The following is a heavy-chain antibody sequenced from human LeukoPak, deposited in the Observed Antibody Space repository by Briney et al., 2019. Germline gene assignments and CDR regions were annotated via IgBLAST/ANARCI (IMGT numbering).Heavy chain of an antibody. V-gene: IGHV7-4-1*02. CDR1: GYTFTKYG. CDR3: ARGIGIGAVLMVHGNMDV. CDR2: INTDTGNP. J-gene: IGHJ6*03. Sequence: ASVKVSCKASGYTFTKYGVYWVRQAPGQGLEWMGWINTDTGNPTYAQGFTGRFVFSLDTSVSTTYLQISSLKPEDTAVYYCARGIGIGAVLMVHGNMDVWGKGTTVTVSS. D-gene: IGHD2-8*01.